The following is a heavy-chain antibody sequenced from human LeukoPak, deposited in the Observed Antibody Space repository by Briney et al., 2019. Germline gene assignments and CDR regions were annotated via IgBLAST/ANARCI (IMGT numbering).Heavy chain of an antibody. CDR1: GFTFSSYS. CDR2: ISSSSSYI. J-gene: IGHJ5*02. Sequence: GGSLRLSCAASGFTFSSYSMNWVRQAPGKGLEWVSSISSSSSYIYYADSVKGRFTISRDNAKNSLYLQMNSLRAEDTAVYYCAKGFVVVVSATQSSWFDPWGQGTLVTVSS. V-gene: IGHV3-21*04. CDR3: AKGFVVVVSATQSSWFDP. D-gene: IGHD2-15*01.